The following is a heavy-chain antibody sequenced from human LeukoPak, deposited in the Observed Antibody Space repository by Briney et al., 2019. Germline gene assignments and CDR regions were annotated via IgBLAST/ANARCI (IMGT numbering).Heavy chain of an antibody. J-gene: IGHJ4*02. V-gene: IGHV3-64D*09. Sequence: GGSLRLTCSGSGLTLSTYAMHWVRQAPGKGLEYVSAIATDGGGTYYADSVKGRFTISRDKSKNTLYLQMRSLRAEDTAVYYCMTRDTSGYWGQGTLVTVSS. CDR2: IATDGGGT. D-gene: IGHD3-10*01. CDR3: MTRDTSGY. CDR1: GLTLSTYA.